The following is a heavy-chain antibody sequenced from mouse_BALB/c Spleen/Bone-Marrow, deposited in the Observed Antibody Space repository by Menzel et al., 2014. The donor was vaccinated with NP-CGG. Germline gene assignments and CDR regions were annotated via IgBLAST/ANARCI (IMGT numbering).Heavy chain of an antibody. CDR3: ARAYYRYATDY. V-gene: IGHV3-5*02. Sequence: EVKLVESGPGLVKPSQTVSLTCTVTGISITTGNYRWSWIRQFPGNKLEWIGFIYYSGTITYNPSLTSRTTITRDTSKNQFFLEMNSLTAEDTATYYCARAYYRYATDYWGQGTSVTVSS. J-gene: IGHJ4*01. CDR1: GISITTGNYR. CDR2: IYYSGTI. D-gene: IGHD2-14*01.